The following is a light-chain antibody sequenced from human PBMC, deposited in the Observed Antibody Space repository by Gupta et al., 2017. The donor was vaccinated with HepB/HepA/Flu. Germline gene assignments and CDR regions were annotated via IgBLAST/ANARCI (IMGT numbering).Light chain of an antibody. Sequence: DIQMTQSPSTLSASVGDSITITCRASESISTWLAWYQQKPGKAPNLLIYKASTLESGVPSRFSGSGSGTEFTLTISSRQPDDFATYYCQQEINSLFTFGHGTKVDIK. CDR1: ESISTW. CDR3: QQEINSLFT. J-gene: IGKJ3*01. V-gene: IGKV1-5*03. CDR2: KAS.